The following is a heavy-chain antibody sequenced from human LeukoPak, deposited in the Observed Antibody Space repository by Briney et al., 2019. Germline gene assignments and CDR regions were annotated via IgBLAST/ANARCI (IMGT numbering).Heavy chain of an antibody. Sequence: GGSLRLSCAASGFTFSSYAMSWVRQAPGKGLEWVSAISGSGGSTYYADSVKGRFTIPRDNSKNTLYLQMNSLRAEDTAVYYCAKAPSPRAYYYYGMDVWGQGTTVTVSS. J-gene: IGHJ6*02. CDR3: AKAPSPRAYYYYGMDV. V-gene: IGHV3-23*01. CDR2: ISGSGGST. CDR1: GFTFSSYA.